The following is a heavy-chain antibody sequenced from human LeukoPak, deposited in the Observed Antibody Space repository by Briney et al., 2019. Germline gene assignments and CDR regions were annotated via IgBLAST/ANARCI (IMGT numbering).Heavy chain of an antibody. CDR3: ASSPSGYWWNFDC. D-gene: IGHD3-22*01. CDR2: IYYSGST. V-gene: IGHV4-39*01. CDR1: GGSISSNNYY. J-gene: IGHJ4*02. Sequence: KPSETLSLTCTVSGGSISSNNYYWGWIRQPPGKGLEWIGGIYYSGSTYNNPSLKSRVTISVDTTKNQFSLKLTSVTAADTAVYYYASSPSGYWWNFDCWGQGTLVTVSS.